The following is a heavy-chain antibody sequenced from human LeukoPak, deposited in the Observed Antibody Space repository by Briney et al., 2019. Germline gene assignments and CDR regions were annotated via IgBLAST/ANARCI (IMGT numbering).Heavy chain of an antibody. V-gene: IGHV5-51*01. J-gene: IGHJ4*02. D-gene: IGHD3-10*01. Sequence: GESLKISCKGSGYSFTSYXIXXXXQLPGXXLXXXXXXXPADSDTRYSPSFQGQVTISADKSISTAYLQWSSLKASDSAMYYCARMYYYGSGRRGIDYWGQGALVTVCS. CDR3: ARMYYYGSGRRGIDY. CDR2: XXPADSDT. CDR1: GYSFTSYX.